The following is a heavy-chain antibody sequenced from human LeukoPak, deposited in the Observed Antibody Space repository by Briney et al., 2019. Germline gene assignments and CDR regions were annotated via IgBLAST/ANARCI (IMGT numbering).Heavy chain of an antibody. Sequence: GGSLRLSCAASGFTFDDYAMHWIRHAPGKGLEWVSGVSWNSGRIGYADSVEGRFTISRDNAKNSLYLQMNSLRTEDTALYYCAKDIAAAGPYYFDHWGQGTLVTVSS. J-gene: IGHJ4*02. D-gene: IGHD6-13*01. CDR3: AKDIAAAGPYYFDH. CDR2: VSWNSGRI. CDR1: GFTFDDYA. V-gene: IGHV3-9*01.